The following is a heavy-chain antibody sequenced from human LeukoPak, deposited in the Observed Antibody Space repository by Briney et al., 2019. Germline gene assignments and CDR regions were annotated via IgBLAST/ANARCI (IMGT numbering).Heavy chain of an antibody. CDR3: AKEDYYDSSGYSRGMDV. CDR2: ISWNSGSI. J-gene: IGHJ6*02. V-gene: IGHV3-9*01. Sequence: GRSLRLSCAASGSTFDDYAMHWVRQAPGKGLEWVSGISWNSGSIGYADSVKGRFTISRDNAKNSLYLQMNSLRAEDTALYYCAKEDYYDSSGYSRGMDVWGQGTTVTVSS. D-gene: IGHD3-22*01. CDR1: GSTFDDYA.